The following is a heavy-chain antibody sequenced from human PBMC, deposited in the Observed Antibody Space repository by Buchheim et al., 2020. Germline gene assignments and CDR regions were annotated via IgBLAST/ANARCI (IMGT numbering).Heavy chain of an antibody. CDR1: GFTFSNAW. CDR2: IKSKTDGGTT. V-gene: IGHV3-15*01. Sequence: EVQLVESGGGLVKPGGSLRLSCAAFGFTFSNAWMSWVRQAPGKGLEWVGRIKSKTDGGTTDYAAPVKGRFTISRDDSKNTLYLQMNSLKTEDTAVYYCTTGCSSTSCYVSGRYYYGMDVWGQGTT. CDR3: TTGCSSTSCYVSGRYYYGMDV. J-gene: IGHJ6*02. D-gene: IGHD2-2*01.